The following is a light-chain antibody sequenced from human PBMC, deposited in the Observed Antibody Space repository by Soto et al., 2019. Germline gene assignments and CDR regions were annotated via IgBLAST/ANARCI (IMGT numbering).Light chain of an antibody. V-gene: IGLV2-14*03. CDR1: SSDVGGYNY. J-gene: IGLJ2*01. CDR2: DVN. Sequence: QSALTQPASVSGSPGQSITVSCTGTSSDVGGYNYVSWYQQHPGKAPQLMIYDVNDRPSGVSSRFSGSKSGNTASLTISGLQDEDEADYYCFSYTSSGTVVFGGGTKVTVL. CDR3: FSYTSSGTVV.